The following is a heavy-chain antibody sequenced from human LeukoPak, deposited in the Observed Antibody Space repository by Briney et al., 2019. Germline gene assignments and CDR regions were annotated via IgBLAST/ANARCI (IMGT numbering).Heavy chain of an antibody. CDR3: ARAGYSSGWYSYWFDP. CDR2: IYYSGST. J-gene: IGHJ5*02. D-gene: IGHD6-19*01. Sequence: SETLSLTCTVSGGSISSGNYYWGWIRQPPGKGLEWIGTIYYSGSTYYNPSLKSRVTISVDTSKNQFSLKLSSVTAAGTAVYYCARAGYSSGWYSYWFDPWGQGTLVTVSS. CDR1: GGSISSGNYY. V-gene: IGHV4-39*07.